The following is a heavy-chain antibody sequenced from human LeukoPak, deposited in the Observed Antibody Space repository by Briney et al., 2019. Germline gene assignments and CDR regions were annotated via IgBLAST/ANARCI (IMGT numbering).Heavy chain of an antibody. Sequence: ASVKVSCKASGYTFSSYHIHWVRQAPGQGLEWIGVINPSGGSTTYAQKFQGRVTMTRDTSATTVYMELSSLRSEGMTVYYCARTTTPGYHYYGMDVWGQGTTVTVSS. J-gene: IGHJ6*02. V-gene: IGHV1-46*01. CDR3: ARTTTPGYHYYGMDV. D-gene: IGHD1-1*01. CDR1: GYTFSSYH. CDR2: INPSGGST.